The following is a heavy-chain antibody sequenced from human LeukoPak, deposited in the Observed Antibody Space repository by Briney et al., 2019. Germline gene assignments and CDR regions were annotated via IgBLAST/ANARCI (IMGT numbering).Heavy chain of an antibody. CDR1: GFTFSSYW. V-gene: IGHV3-7*01. Sequence: GGSLRLSCAASGFTFSSYWMSWVRQAPGKGLGWVANIKQDGSEKYYVDSVKGRFTISRDNAKNSLYLQMNSLRAEDTAVYYCARDRGSSWPEFDPWGQGTLVTVSS. CDR3: ARDRGSSWPEFDP. D-gene: IGHD6-13*01. J-gene: IGHJ5*02. CDR2: IKQDGSEK.